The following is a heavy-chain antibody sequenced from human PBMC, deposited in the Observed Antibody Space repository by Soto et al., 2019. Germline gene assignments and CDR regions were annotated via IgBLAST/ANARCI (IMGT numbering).Heavy chain of an antibody. D-gene: IGHD2-2*01. CDR1: GVSVRSKE. CDR2: ISNNGVST. Sequence: PGGSLGLSCAASGVSVRSKEMGGVRQAQGKGLQWVAVISNNGVSTYYADSVKGRFTISRDNSKNTLYLQMNSLRAEDSAIYYCADAKSSAAAAAYFDYWGQGTLVTVSS. V-gene: IGHV3-23*01. J-gene: IGHJ4*02. CDR3: ADAKSSAAAAAYFDY.